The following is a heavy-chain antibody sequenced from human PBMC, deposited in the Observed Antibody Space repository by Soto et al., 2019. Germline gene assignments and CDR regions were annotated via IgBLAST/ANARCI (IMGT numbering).Heavy chain of an antibody. D-gene: IGHD5-12*01. CDR3: AKDGYAVVGYFDY. CDR2: ISGSGGST. J-gene: IGHJ4*02. Sequence: EVQLLESGGGLVQPGGSLRLSCAASGFTFSSYAMSWVRQAPGKGLEWVSAISGSGGSTYYADSVKGRFTISSDNSKNTLYLQMNSLRAEDTAVYYCAKDGYAVVGYFDYWGQGTLVTVSS. CDR1: GFTFSSYA. V-gene: IGHV3-23*01.